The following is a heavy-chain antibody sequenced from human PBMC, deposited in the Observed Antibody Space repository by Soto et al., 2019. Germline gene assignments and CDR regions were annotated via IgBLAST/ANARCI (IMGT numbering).Heavy chain of an antibody. CDR3: KTYTGNTASFKH. CDR1: GFTFSDYY. D-gene: IGHD1-26*01. J-gene: IGHJ1*01. V-gene: IGHV3-11*04. CDR2: ISSSGSTI. Sequence: VGSLRLSCAASGFTFSDYYMSWIRQAPGKGLEWVSYISSSGSTIYYADSVKGRFTISRDNAKNSLYLQMNSLRAEDTAGYYGKTYTGNTASFKHWGQGTLVTVSS.